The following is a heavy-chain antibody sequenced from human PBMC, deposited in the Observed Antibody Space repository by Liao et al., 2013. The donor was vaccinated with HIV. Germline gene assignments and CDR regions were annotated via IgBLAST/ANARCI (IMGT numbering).Heavy chain of an antibody. V-gene: IGHV4-4*07. D-gene: IGHD2-15*01. CDR3: ARDEVDSGLYYYFYMDI. CDR1: GGSISSYY. CDR2: IYTSGST. J-gene: IGHJ6*03. Sequence: QVQLQESGPGLVKPSETLSLTCTVSGGSISSYYWSWIRQPAGKGLEWIGRIYTSGSTYYNPSLKSRVTISVDRSKNQFSLKLSSVTAADTAVYYCARDEVDSGLYYYFYMDIWGKGTTVTVSS.